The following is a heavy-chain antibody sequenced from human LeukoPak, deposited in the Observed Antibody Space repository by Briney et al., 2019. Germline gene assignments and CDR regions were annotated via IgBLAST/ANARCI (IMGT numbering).Heavy chain of an antibody. J-gene: IGHJ4*02. CDR1: GFTFSSYW. CDR2: IKQDGSEK. CDR3: ARDYGDYAGYFDY. Sequence: GGSLRLSCAASGFTFSSYWMSWVRQAPGKGLEWVANIKQDGSEKNYVDSVKGRFTISRDNAKKSLYLQMNSLRAEDTAVYYCARDYGDYAGYFDYWGQGTLVTVSS. V-gene: IGHV3-7*01. D-gene: IGHD4-17*01.